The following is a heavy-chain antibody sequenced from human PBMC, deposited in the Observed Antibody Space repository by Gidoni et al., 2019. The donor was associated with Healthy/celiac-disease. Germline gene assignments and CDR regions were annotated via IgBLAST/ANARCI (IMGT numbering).Heavy chain of an antibody. CDR1: GGSISSGSYY. Sequence: LVKPSQTLSLTCTVSGGSISSGSYYWSWIRQPAGKGLEWIGRIYTSGSTNYNPSLKSRVTISVDTSKNQFSLKLSSVTAADTAVYYCARGFGRWYFDYWGQGTLVTVSS. D-gene: IGHD6-13*01. V-gene: IGHV4-61*02. CDR3: ARGFGRWYFDY. CDR2: IYTSGST. J-gene: IGHJ4*02.